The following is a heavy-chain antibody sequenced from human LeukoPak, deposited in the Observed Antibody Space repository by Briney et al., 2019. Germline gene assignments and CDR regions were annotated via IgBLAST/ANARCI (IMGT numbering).Heavy chain of an antibody. D-gene: IGHD3-16*01. CDR2: ISSSGSTI. J-gene: IGHJ6*03. V-gene: IGHV3-48*03. CDR1: GFTFSSYE. CDR3: ARDMGDYYYYYMDV. Sequence: GGSLRLSCAASGFTFSSYEMNWVRQAPGKGLEWVSYISSSGSTIYYADSVKGRFTISRDNAENSLYLQMNSLRAEDTAVYYCARDMGDYYYYYMDVWGKGTTVTVSS.